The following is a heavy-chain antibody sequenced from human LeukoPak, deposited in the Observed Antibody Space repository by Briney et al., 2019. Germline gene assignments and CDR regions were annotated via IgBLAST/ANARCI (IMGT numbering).Heavy chain of an antibody. D-gene: IGHD1-26*01. CDR1: GGTFSSYA. CDR2: ISAYNGNT. Sequence: GASVKVSCKASGGTFSSYAISWVRQAPGQGLEWMGWISAYNGNTNYAQKLQGRVTMTTDTSTSTAYMELRSLRSDDTAVYYCARGHGRWQYDAFDIWGQGTMVTVSS. CDR3: ARGHGRWQYDAFDI. J-gene: IGHJ3*02. V-gene: IGHV1-18*01.